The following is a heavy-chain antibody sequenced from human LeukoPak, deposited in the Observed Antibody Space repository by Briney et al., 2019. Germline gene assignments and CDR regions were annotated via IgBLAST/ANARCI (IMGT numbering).Heavy chain of an antibody. Sequence: GSLRLSCAASGFTFSKYWLHWLRQAPGKGLVWVSRINPDDKSASYADSVKGRFTIARDDARKTLYLQMNSLRAEDTAVYYCLTIVETTFDAFDIWGQGTMVTASS. D-gene: IGHD2/OR15-2a*01. V-gene: IGHV3-74*01. J-gene: IGHJ3*02. CDR3: LTIVETTFDAFDI. CDR2: INPDDKSA. CDR1: GFTFSKYW.